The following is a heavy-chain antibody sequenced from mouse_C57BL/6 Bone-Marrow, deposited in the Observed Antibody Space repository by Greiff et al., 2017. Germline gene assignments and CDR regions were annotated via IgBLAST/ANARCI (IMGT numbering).Heavy chain of an antibody. CDR1: GFSLTSYG. CDR3: ARHGYYYFDY. CDR2: IWSGGST. Sequence: QVQLQQSGPGLVQPSQSLSITCTVSGFSLTSYGVHWVRQSPGKGLEWLGVIWSGGSTDYNAAFISRLSISKDNSKSQVFVKMNSLQADDTAIYYCARHGYYYFDYWGQGTTLTVSS. V-gene: IGHV2-2*01. J-gene: IGHJ2*01. D-gene: IGHD2-3*01.